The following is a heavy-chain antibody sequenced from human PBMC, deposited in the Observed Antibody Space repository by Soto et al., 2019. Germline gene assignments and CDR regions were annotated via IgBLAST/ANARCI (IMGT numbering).Heavy chain of an antibody. CDR2: ISAYNGNT. CDR1: GYTFTSYG. D-gene: IGHD6-25*01. CDR3: ARGRVWVAAQLNAGYYYGMDV. V-gene: IGHV1-18*04. Sequence: ASVKVSCKASGYTFTSYGISWARQAPGQGLEWMGWISAYNGNTNYAQKLQGRVTMTTDTSTSTAYMELRSLRSDDTAVYYCARGRVWVAAQLNAGYYYGMDVWGQGTTVTVSS. J-gene: IGHJ6*02.